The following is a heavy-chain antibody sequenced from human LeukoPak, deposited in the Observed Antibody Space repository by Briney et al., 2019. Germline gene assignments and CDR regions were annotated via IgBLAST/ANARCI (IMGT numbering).Heavy chain of an antibody. V-gene: IGHV3-15*01. CDR1: GFIFNDAW. J-gene: IGHJ4*02. CDR2: ARTTAEGETT. D-gene: IGHD4-11*01. Sequence: GGSLILSCEGSGFIFNDAWMGWSGQAPGKGLEWVGRARTTAEGETTDYAAPVRGRFIISRDDSKNMVFLQMNRLETEDTAIYYCTAGLGKTDDDSWGQGTLVTVSS. CDR3: TAGLGKTDDDS.